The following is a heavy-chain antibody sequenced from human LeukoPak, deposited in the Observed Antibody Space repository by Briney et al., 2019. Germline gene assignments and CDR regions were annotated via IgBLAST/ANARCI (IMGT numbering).Heavy chain of an antibody. CDR3: ARSPEALLLFFDY. CDR2: ISYSGST. J-gene: IGHJ4*02. CDR1: GGSISSYY. D-gene: IGHD1-14*01. V-gene: IGHV4-59*01. Sequence: SETLSLTCTVSGGSISSYYWSWIRQPPGKGLKWIGYISYSGSTNYNPSLKSRVTISLDTSKNQFSLRLTSLTAADTAVYYCARSPEALLLFFDYWGQGTLVTVSS.